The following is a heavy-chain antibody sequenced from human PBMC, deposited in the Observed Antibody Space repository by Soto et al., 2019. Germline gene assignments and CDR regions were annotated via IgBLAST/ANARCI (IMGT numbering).Heavy chain of an antibody. CDR3: TRTYYDILTGYDY. J-gene: IGHJ4*02. CDR1: GFTFSGSA. D-gene: IGHD3-9*01. Sequence: EVQLVESGGGLVQPGGSLKLSCAASGFTFSGSAMHWVRQASGKGLEWVGRIRSKANSYATAYAASVKGRFTISRDDSKNTAYLQMNSLKTEDTAVYYCTRTYYDILTGYDYWGQGTLVTVSS. CDR2: IRSKANSYAT. V-gene: IGHV3-73*02.